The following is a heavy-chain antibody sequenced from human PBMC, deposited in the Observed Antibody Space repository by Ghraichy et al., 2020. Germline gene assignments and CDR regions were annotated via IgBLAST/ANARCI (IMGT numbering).Heavy chain of an antibody. Sequence: SETLSLTCTVSGGSISSSSYYWGWIRQPPGKGLEWIGSIYYSGSTYYNPSLKSRVTISVDTSKNQFSLKLSSVTAADTAVYYCARHVMGLGNSNYRMDVWGQGTTVTVSS. J-gene: IGHJ6*02. CDR3: ARHVMGLGNSNYRMDV. V-gene: IGHV4-39*01. CDR2: IYYSGST. CDR1: GGSISSSSYY. D-gene: IGHD4/OR15-4a*01.